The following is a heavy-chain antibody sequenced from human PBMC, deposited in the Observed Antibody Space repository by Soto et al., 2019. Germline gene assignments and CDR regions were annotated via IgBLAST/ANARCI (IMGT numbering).Heavy chain of an antibody. CDR2: IYYSGST. V-gene: IGHV4-30-4*01. Sequence: SETLSLTCTVSGSSISSGDYYWSWIRQPPGKGMEWIGYIYYSGSTYYNTSLKSRVTISVDTSKNQFSLKLSSVTAADSVVYYCARDVDSSGYYLLDYWGQGTLVTVSS. D-gene: IGHD3-22*01. J-gene: IGHJ4*02. CDR1: GSSISSGDYY. CDR3: ARDVDSSGYYLLDY.